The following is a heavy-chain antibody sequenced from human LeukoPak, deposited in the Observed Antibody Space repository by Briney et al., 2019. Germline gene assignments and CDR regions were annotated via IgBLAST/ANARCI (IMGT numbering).Heavy chain of an antibody. D-gene: IGHD4-17*01. J-gene: IGHJ5*02. V-gene: IGHV4-4*07. CDR1: GGFVSSYY. CDR2: IYTSGST. Sequence: PSETLSLTCTVSGGFVSSYYWSWIRQPAGKGLEWIGRIYTSGSTNYNPSLKSRVTMSVDTSKNQFSLKLSSVTAADTAVYYCARDHQRYDYGDYGYWFDPWGQGTLVTVSS. CDR3: ARDHQRYDYGDYGYWFDP.